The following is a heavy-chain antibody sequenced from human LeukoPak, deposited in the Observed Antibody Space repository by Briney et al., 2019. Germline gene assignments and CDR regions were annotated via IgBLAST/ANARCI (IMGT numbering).Heavy chain of an antibody. CDR2: IGSSSSYI. Sequence: GGSLRLSCAASGFTFSSYSMNWVRQAPGKGLEWVSSIGSSSSYIYYADSVKVRFTISRDNAKNSLYLQMNSLRAEDTAVYYCARDDENYGSGSYYNVFSYWGQGTLVTISS. CDR1: GFTFSSYS. D-gene: IGHD3-10*01. J-gene: IGHJ4*02. V-gene: IGHV3-21*01. CDR3: ARDDENYGSGSYYNVFSY.